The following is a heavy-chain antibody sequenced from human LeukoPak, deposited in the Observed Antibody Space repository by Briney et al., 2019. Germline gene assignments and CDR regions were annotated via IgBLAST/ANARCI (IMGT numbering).Heavy chain of an antibody. V-gene: IGHV1-46*01. D-gene: IGHD1-26*01. Sequence: GASVKVSCKASGYTFTSYYMHWVRQAPGQGLEWMGMINPSGGSTSYAQKFQGRVTMTRDTSTSTVYMELSSLRSEDTAVYYCARDGGSGSYPRNWFDPWGQGTLVTVSS. J-gene: IGHJ5*02. CDR3: ARDGGSGSYPRNWFDP. CDR2: INPSGGST. CDR1: GYTFTSYY.